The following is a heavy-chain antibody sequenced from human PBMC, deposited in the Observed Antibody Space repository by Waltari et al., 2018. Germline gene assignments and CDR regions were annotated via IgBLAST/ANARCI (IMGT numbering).Heavy chain of an antibody. CDR2: IYYSGST. Sequence: QVQLQESGPGLVKPSETMSLTCPVPGGSISSYYWRWIRQPPGKGLEWIGYIYYSGSTNYNPSLKSRVTISVDTSKNQFSLKLSSVTAADTAVYYCARGDGSGSYYGYWFDPWGQGTLVTVSS. CDR1: GGSISSYY. V-gene: IGHV4-59*01. CDR3: ARGDGSGSYYGYWFDP. D-gene: IGHD3-10*01. J-gene: IGHJ5*02.